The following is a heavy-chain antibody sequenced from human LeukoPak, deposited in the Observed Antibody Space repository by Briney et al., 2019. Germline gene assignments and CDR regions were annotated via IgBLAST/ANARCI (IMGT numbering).Heavy chain of an antibody. D-gene: IGHD6-19*01. CDR1: GGSISTYY. Sequence: SETLSLTCSVSGGSISTYYWSWIRQPAGKGLEWIAQIHTSGSSNFNPSLKSRVSISMDTPNNQFSLMISSVTAADTAIYYCAGRGLSTGWTFDYWGHGTLVTVSS. CDR3: AGRGLSTGWTFDY. CDR2: IHTSGSS. J-gene: IGHJ4*01. V-gene: IGHV4-4*07.